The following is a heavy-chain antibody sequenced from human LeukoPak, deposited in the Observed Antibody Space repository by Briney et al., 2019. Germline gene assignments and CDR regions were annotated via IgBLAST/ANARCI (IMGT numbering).Heavy chain of an antibody. CDR3: AREGSYGINWFDP. D-gene: IGHD5-18*01. CDR2: IYPNSGGT. V-gene: IGHV1-2*04. J-gene: IGHJ5*02. Sequence: ASVKVSCKASGYTFTGYYMHWVRQAPGQGLEWMGWIYPNSGGTNYAQKFQGWVTMTRDTSISTAYMELSRLRSDDTAVYYCAREGSYGINWFDPWGQGTLVTVSS. CDR1: GYTFTGYY.